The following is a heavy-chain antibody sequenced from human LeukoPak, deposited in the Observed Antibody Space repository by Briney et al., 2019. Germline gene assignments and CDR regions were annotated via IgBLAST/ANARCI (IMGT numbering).Heavy chain of an antibody. CDR2: IYYSGST. D-gene: IGHD3-10*01. Sequence: PSETLSLTCTVSGGSVSSGSYYWSWIRQPPGKGLEWIGDIYYSGSTNYNPSLKSRVTISVDTSKNQFSLKLSSVTAADTAVYYCAGYYGSGSYYSYNWFDPWGQGTLVTVSS. V-gene: IGHV4-61*01. CDR1: GGSVSSGSYY. J-gene: IGHJ5*02. CDR3: AGYYGSGSYYSYNWFDP.